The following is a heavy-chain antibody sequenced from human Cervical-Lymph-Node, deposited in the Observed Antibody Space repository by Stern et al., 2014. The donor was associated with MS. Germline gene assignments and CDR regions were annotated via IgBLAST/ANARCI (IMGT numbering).Heavy chain of an antibody. CDR2: VYPGDSDT. CDR3: ARLDCSGGSCYSGDFDY. J-gene: IGHJ4*02. Sequence: VQLVESGAEVKRPGESLKISCKGSGYNFTNYWIAWVRQMPGKGLEWMGIVYPGDSDTRYSPSFQGQVTISDDQSINTAYLQWSSLKASDTAMYFCARLDCSGGSCYSGDFDYWGQGTLVTVSS. V-gene: IGHV5-51*01. D-gene: IGHD2-15*01. CDR1: GYNFTNYW.